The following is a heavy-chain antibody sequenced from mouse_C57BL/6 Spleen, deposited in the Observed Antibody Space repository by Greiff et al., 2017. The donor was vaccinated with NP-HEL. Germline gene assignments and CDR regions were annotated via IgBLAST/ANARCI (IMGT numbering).Heavy chain of an antibody. CDR3: ARQDSSGYEAWFAY. CDR1: GFTFSDYG. D-gene: IGHD3-2*02. J-gene: IGHJ3*01. Sequence: EVQRVESGGGLVQPGGSLKLSCAASGFTFSDYGMAWVRQAPRKGPEWVAFISNLAYSIYYADTVTGRFTLSSENAKTTLYLDRSSRRSEDTAMYYCARQDSSGYEAWFAYWGQGTLVTVSA. CDR2: ISNLAYSI. V-gene: IGHV5-15*01.